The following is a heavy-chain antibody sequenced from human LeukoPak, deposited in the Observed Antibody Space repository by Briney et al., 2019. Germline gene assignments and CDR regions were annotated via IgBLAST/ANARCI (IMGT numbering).Heavy chain of an antibody. CDR2: IYYSGST. D-gene: IGHD3-16*01. CDR3: ARHLGQHGRSDY. Sequence: SETLSLTCTVSGGSISDSTYYWGWIRQPPGKGLEWIGTIYYSGSTYYNPSLRSRVTISVDTSKDQFFLKLSSVTAADTAVYYCARHLGQHGRSDYWGQGTLVTVSS. V-gene: IGHV4-39*07. J-gene: IGHJ4*02. CDR1: GGSISDSTYY.